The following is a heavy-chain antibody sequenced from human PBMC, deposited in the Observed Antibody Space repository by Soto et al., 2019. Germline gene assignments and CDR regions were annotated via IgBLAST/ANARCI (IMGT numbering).Heavy chain of an antibody. D-gene: IGHD6-6*01. Sequence: QVQLQESGPGLVKPSQTLSLTCTVSGGSISSGDYYWSWLRQPPGKGLEWIGYIYYSGSTYYNPSLKSRVTLSVDTAKNQSSLKLSSVTAADTAVYYCARDATLAARLDSWGQGTLVTVSS. CDR1: GGSISSGDYY. CDR3: ARDATLAARLDS. J-gene: IGHJ4*02. CDR2: IYYSGST. V-gene: IGHV4-30-4*01.